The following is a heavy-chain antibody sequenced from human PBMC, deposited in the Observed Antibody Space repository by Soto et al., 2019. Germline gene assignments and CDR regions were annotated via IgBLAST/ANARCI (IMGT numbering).Heavy chain of an antibody. D-gene: IGHD3-22*01. V-gene: IGHV1-69*01. Sequence: QVQLVQSGAEVKKPGSSVKVSCKASGGTFSSYAISWVRQAPGQGLAWMGGIIPIFGTANYSQKFQGRVTITADESTSTADMELSSLRSEDTAVYYCASKQVAGFSPVSSSGYYYDYFDYWGQGTLVTVSS. CDR3: ASKQVAGFSPVSSSGYYYDYFDY. CDR2: IIPIFGTA. CDR1: GGTFSSYA. J-gene: IGHJ4*02.